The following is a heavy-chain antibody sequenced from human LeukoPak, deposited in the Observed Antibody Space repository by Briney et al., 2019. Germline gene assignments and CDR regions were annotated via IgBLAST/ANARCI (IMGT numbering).Heavy chain of an antibody. D-gene: IGHD1-26*01. CDR1: GGSISSYY. CDR3: ARSGSRLVMDV. Sequence: SETLSLTRTVSGGSISSYYWSWIRQPAGKGLEWIGRIYTSGSTNYNPSLKSRVTMSVDTSKNQFSLKLSSVTAADSAVYYCARSGSRLVMDVWGKGTTVTVSS. CDR2: IYTSGST. V-gene: IGHV4-4*07. J-gene: IGHJ6*03.